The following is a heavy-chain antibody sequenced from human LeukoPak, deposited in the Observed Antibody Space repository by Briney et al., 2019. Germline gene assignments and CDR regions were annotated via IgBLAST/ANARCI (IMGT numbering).Heavy chain of an antibody. D-gene: IGHD1-26*01. CDR1: GYTFNGYY. CDR2: MNPNTGTT. CDR3: ARRIVTPTTKWFDA. J-gene: IGHJ5*02. Sequence: EASVKVSCKASGYTFNGYYIHWVRRAPGQGFEWVVWMNPNTGTTKYGQTLQDRVIMTRDTSISTAYMELSRLRSDDTAVYYCARRIVTPTTKWFDAWGQGTLVTVSS. V-gene: IGHV1-2*02.